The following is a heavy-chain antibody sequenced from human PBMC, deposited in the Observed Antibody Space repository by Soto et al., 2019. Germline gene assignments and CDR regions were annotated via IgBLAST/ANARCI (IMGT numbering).Heavy chain of an antibody. V-gene: IGHV3-30*18. Sequence: PGGSLRLSCAASGFTFSSYGMHWVRQAPGKGLEWVAVISYDGSNKYYADSVKGRFTISRDNSKNTLYLQMNSLRAEDTAVYYCAKDRYCSGGSCYWNWFDPWGQGTLVTVSS. CDR2: ISYDGSNK. CDR3: AKDRYCSGGSCYWNWFDP. J-gene: IGHJ5*02. D-gene: IGHD2-15*01. CDR1: GFTFSSYG.